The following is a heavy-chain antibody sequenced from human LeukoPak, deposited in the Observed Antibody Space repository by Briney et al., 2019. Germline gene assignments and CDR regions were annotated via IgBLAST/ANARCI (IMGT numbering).Heavy chain of an antibody. Sequence: GGSLRLSCAASGFTFSSFVMSWVRQAPGKGLEWVSTISGSGGSTYYADSVKGRFTISRVNSKSTLSLQMNGLRADDTAIYYCTKVTYYFGSGTYHFPDYWGQGILVTVSS. CDR1: GFTFSSFV. J-gene: IGHJ4*02. CDR3: TKVTYYFGSGTYHFPDY. D-gene: IGHD3-10*01. CDR2: ISGSGGST. V-gene: IGHV3-23*01.